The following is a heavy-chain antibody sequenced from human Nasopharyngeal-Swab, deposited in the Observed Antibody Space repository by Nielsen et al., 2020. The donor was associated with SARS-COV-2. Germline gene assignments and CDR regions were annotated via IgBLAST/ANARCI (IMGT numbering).Heavy chain of an antibody. CDR1: GFTFSSYA. CDR2: ISYDGSNK. D-gene: IGHD1-26*01. J-gene: IGHJ4*02. CDR3: ARARGGSYFGGFDY. V-gene: IGHV3-30-3*01. Sequence: LSLTRAASGFTFSSYAMHWVRQAPGKGLEWVAVISYDGSNKYYADSVKGRFTISRDNSKNTLYLQMNSLRAEDTAVYYCARARGGSYFGGFDYWGQGTLVTVSS.